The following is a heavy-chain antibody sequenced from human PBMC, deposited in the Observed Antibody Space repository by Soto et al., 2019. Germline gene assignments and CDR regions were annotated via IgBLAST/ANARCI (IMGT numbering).Heavy chain of an antibody. D-gene: IGHD3-22*01. CDR1: GFTCSKYA. CDR3: ARDYYDASGYFCPWFDP. Sequence: GGSLRLSWAASGFTCSKYAMHWVRQAPGKGLEWVALISNDGSNKYYADSVKGRFTISRDNSKNTLYLQMNSLRTEDTTVYYCARDYYDASGYFCPWFDPWGQGTLVTVSS. V-gene: IGHV3-30*19. J-gene: IGHJ5*02. CDR2: ISNDGSNK.